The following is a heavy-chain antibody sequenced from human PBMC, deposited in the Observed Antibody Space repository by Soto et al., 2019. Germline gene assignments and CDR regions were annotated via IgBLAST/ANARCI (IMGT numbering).Heavy chain of an antibody. CDR1: NFSFNNDW. Sequence: EVQLVESGGGLVKPGGSLRLSCAASNFSFNNDWMNWVRQAPGKGLEWVGRIKSKTDGGTTDYAAPVKGRFTTSRDDSKTTLYLQMNGLEPEDTAVYYCPSGAVISGWFVVDHWGQGALVTVSS. CDR3: PSGAVISGWFVVDH. J-gene: IGHJ4*02. CDR2: IKSKTDGGTT. V-gene: IGHV3-15*07. D-gene: IGHD6-19*01.